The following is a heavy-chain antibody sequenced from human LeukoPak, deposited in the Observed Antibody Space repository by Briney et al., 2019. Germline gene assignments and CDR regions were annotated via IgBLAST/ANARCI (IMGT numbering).Heavy chain of an antibody. D-gene: IGHD2-21*02. CDR2: ISSSSSYI. J-gene: IGHJ4*02. CDR3: ASGLLAYCGGDCYR. V-gene: IGHV3-21*01. CDR1: GFTFSSYS. Sequence: GGSLRLSCAASGFTFSSYSMNWVRQAPGKGLEWVSSISSSSSYIYYADSVRGRFTISRDNAKNSLYLQMSSLRAEDTAVCYCASGLLAYCGGDCYRWGRGTLVTVSS.